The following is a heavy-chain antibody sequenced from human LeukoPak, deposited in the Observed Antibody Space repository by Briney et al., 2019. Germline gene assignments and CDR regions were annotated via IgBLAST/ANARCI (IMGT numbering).Heavy chain of an antibody. CDR1: GASISSSSYY. V-gene: IGHV4-39*07. CDR2: IYYSGST. J-gene: IGHJ3*02. CDR3: ARENGSGWYGSAFHI. D-gene: IGHD6-19*01. Sequence: PSETLSLTCAVSGASISSSSYYWCWIRQPPGKGLEWIGSIYYSGSTYYNPSLKSRVTISVDTSKNQFSLKLSSVTAADAAVYFCARENGSGWYGSAFHIWGQGTMVTVSS.